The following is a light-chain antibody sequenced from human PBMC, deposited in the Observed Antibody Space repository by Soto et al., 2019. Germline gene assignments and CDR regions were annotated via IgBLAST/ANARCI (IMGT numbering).Light chain of an antibody. CDR3: QQYGSSPST. CDR2: GAS. V-gene: IGKV3-20*01. J-gene: IGKJ1*01. Sequence: EIVLTQSPGTLSSSPGERATLSCRASQSVSSSYLAWYQQKPGQPPRLLIYGASSRATGIPDRFSGSGSGTDFTLTISRLEPEDFAVYYCQQYGSSPSTFGQGTKVDIK. CDR1: QSVSSSY.